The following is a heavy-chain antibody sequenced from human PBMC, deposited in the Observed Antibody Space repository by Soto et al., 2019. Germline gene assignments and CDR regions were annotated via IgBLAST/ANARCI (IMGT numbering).Heavy chain of an antibody. CDR3: ARGPWGYYDFWSGRMDV. CDR1: GYSFSSYW. CDR2: IYPGDSDT. J-gene: IGHJ6*02. V-gene: IGHV5-51*01. Sequence: GESLKISCKGSGYSFSSYWIGWVRQMPGKGLEWMGIIYPGDSDTRYSPSFQGQVTISADKSISTAYLQWSSLKASDTAMYYCARGPWGYYDFWSGRMDVWGQGTTVTAP. D-gene: IGHD3-3*01.